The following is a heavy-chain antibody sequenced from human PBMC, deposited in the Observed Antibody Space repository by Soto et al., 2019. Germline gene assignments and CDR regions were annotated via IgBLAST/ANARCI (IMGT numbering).Heavy chain of an antibody. J-gene: IGHJ6*02. D-gene: IGHD6-19*01. CDR3: AKDRSENFWVYYYAMDV. CDR1: GFNFGTYA. Sequence: EARLLESGGGLIQPGGSLRLSCGASGFNFGTYAMSWVRQAPGKGLEWVPGISGSSSGTYYTDSVKGRSTTSRDNSKNTVYLQMTSLRGEDTAVYYCAKDRSENFWVYYYAMDVWGQGTAVTVSS. V-gene: IGHV3-23*01. CDR2: ISGSSSGT.